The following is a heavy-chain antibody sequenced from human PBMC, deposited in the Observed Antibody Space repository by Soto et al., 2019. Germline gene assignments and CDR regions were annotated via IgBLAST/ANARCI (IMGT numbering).Heavy chain of an antibody. D-gene: IGHD2-2*01. CDR1: GGTFSSYA. CDR3: ASRNCLSTSCYGHYAMDV. J-gene: IGHJ6*02. V-gene: IGHV1-69*12. CDR2: IIAVTGAA. Sequence: QVQLVQSGAEVKKPGSSVKVSCKASGGTFSSYAISWVRQAPGQGLEWMGVIIAVTGAANYAQKFQGRVTITAVEYTSTADMELSSLRSEDTAVYYCASRNCLSTSCYGHYAMDVWGQGTTVTVSS.